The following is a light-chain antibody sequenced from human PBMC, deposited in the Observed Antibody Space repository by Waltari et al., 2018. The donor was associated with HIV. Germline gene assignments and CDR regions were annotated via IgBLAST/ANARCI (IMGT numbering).Light chain of an antibody. CDR2: DTE. Sequence: QAVVTQEPSLSVSPGWTVTVTCASFTGSVSSQNYVHWIQLNPGQAPRTLIYDTEKRHPWTAGRFSGSLVGGRAALTLSGALTDDEADYYCLLSFSGVRVFGGGTKLTV. CDR3: LLSFSGVRV. V-gene: IGLV7-46*01. J-gene: IGLJ3*02. CDR1: TGSVSSQNY.